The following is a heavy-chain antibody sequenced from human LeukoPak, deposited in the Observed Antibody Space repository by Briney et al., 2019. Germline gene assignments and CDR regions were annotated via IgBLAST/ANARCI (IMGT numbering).Heavy chain of an antibody. Sequence: GGSLRLSCAASGFTFSSYSMNWVRQDPGKGLEWVSSISSSSSYIYYADSVKSRFTISRDNAKNSLYLQMNSLRAEDTAVYYCARDRREDYDILTGLGFSYYYGMDVWGQGTTVTVSS. CDR2: ISSSSSYI. CDR3: ARDRREDYDILTGLGFSYYYGMDV. D-gene: IGHD3-9*01. J-gene: IGHJ6*02. V-gene: IGHV3-21*01. CDR1: GFTFSSYS.